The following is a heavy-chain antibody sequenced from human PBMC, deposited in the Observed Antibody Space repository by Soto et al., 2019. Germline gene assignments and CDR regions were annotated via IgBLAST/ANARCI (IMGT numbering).Heavy chain of an antibody. CDR3: ARGVRGIDAFDI. J-gene: IGHJ3*02. CDR2: IIPIFGTA. Sequence: SVKVSCKASGGTFSSYAISWVRQAPGQGLEWMGGIIPIFGTANYAQKFQGRVTITADESTSTAYMELSSLRSEDTAVYYRARGVRGIDAFDIWGQGTMVTVSS. V-gene: IGHV1-69*13. D-gene: IGHD6-13*01. CDR1: GGTFSSYA.